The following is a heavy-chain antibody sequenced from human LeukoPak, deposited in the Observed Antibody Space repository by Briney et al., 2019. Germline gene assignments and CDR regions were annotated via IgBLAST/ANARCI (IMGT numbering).Heavy chain of an antibody. CDR1: GYSFPSYW. V-gene: IGHV5-51*01. CDR3: ARDRGYSYGAGAFDI. CDR2: IYPGDSDT. D-gene: IGHD5-18*01. Sequence: GESLKISCKGSGYSFPSYWIGWVRQMPGKGLEWMGIIYPGDSDTRYSPSFQGQVTISADKSISTAYLQWSSLKASDTAMYYCARDRGYSYGAGAFDIWGQGTMVTVSS. J-gene: IGHJ3*02.